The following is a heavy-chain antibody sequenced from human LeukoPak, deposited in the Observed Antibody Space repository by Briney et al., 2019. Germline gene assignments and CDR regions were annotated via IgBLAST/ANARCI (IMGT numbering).Heavy chain of an antibody. CDR3: ARESVATAFDY. Sequence: AASVKVSCKASGYTSTGYYMHWVRQAPGQGLEWMGWINPNSGGTNYAQKFQGRVTMTRDTSISTAYMELSRLRSDDTAVYYCARESVATAFDYWGQGTLVTVSS. CDR2: INPNSGGT. D-gene: IGHD5-12*01. CDR1: GYTSTGYY. J-gene: IGHJ4*02. V-gene: IGHV1-2*02.